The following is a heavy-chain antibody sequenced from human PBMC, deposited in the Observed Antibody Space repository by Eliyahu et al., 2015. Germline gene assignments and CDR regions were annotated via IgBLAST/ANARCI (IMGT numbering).Heavy chain of an antibody. J-gene: IGHJ4*02. CDR3: ARGGILSQRWLQFDSPSTLVY. D-gene: IGHD5-24*01. V-gene: IGHV3-66*01. CDR2: IYSGGSA. Sequence: EVQLVESGGGLVQPGGSLRLSXAASGXTVSSXXXSWVRQAPGKGLEWVSIIYSGGSAYYADSVKGRFTISRDNSKNTLYLQMNSLRAEDTAVYYCARGGILSQRWLQFDSPSTLVYWGQGTLVTVSS. CDR1: GXTVSSXX.